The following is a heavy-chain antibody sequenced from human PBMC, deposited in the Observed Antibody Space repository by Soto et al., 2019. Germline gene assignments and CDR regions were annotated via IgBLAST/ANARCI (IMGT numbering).Heavy chain of an antibody. CDR3: NLIVVVPAADAGANFDY. D-gene: IGHD2-2*01. CDR1: GGSISSSSYY. J-gene: IGHJ4*02. CDR2: IYYSGST. V-gene: IGHV4-39*01. Sequence: TSETLSLTCTVSGGSISSSSYYWGWIRQPPGKGLEWIGSIYYSGSTYYNPSLKSRVTISVDTSKNQFSLKLSSVTAADTAVYYCNLIVVVPAADAGANFDYWGQGTLVTVSS.